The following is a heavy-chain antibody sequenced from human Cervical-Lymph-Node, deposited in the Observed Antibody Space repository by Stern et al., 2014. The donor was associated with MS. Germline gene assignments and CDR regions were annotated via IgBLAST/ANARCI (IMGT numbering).Heavy chain of an antibody. Sequence: VQLVQSGAEVKKPGSSVKVSCKASGGTFSSYEITWVRQAPGQGLEWMGGIIPTFDTPTYAQKFQDRVTISADESTNTAYLELNGLKSDDTAIYFWARAYTYYSNSAGYWGQGTLVTVSS. J-gene: IGHJ4*02. CDR1: GGTFSSYE. CDR2: IIPTFDTP. V-gene: IGHV1-69*01. D-gene: IGHD3-10*01. CDR3: ARAYTYYSNSAGY.